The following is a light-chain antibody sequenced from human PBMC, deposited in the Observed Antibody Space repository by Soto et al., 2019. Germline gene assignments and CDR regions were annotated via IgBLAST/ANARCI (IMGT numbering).Light chain of an antibody. CDR2: GAS. Sequence: ELVMTQAPATLSVSPGERATLSCRASKSVSSNLAWYPQKPGQATRLLIYGASTSSTGIPARFSVSGSGPGFTLSISSLQSADFAVYYGQQYNNWPYTFGQGTKLERK. V-gene: IGKV3-15*01. J-gene: IGKJ2*01. CDR3: QQYNNWPYT. CDR1: KSVSSN.